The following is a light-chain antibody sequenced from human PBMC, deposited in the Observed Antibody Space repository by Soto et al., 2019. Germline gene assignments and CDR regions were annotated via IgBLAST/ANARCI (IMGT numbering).Light chain of an antibody. V-gene: IGKV1-6*01. CDR3: LQDFAYPLT. J-gene: IGKJ4*01. CDR1: QGVSND. Sequence: AIQMTQSPSSLSASVGDRVTITCRASQGVSNDVGWYQQKPGKAPRLLIYAASTLQSGVPSRFSGSQSATDFTLTISSLQPEDFATYYCLQDFAYPLTLGGGTKVEIK. CDR2: AAS.